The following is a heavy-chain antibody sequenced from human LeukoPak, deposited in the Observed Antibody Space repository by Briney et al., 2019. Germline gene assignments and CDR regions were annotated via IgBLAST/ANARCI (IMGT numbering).Heavy chain of an antibody. Sequence: SETLSLTCTVSGGSISSGSYYWSWIRQPPGKGLEWIGYIYYSGSTNYNPSLKSRVTISVDTSKNQFSLKLSSVTAADTAVYYCASVDTGYFDYWGQGTLVTVSS. CDR1: GGSISSGSYY. CDR2: IYYSGST. J-gene: IGHJ4*02. D-gene: IGHD5-18*01. V-gene: IGHV4-61*01. CDR3: ASVDTGYFDY.